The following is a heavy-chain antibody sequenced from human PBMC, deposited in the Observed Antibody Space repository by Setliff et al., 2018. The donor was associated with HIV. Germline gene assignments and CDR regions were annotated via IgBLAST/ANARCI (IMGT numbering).Heavy chain of an antibody. V-gene: IGHV4-38-2*01. D-gene: IGHD3-3*01. CDR3: ARSQPDTIFGVVVFDS. CDR1: GYSISSGYY. J-gene: IGHJ4*02. CDR2: MYHTGST. Sequence: SETLSLTCAVSGYSISSGYYWGWIRQSPGKGLEWIGSMYHTGSTYYNPSLSSRVTISVDTSKNQFSLKLTSVTAADTAVYYCARSQPDTIFGVVVFDSWGQGTLVTVSS.